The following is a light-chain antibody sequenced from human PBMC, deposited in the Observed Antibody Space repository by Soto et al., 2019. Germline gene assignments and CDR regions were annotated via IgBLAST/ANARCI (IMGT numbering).Light chain of an antibody. J-gene: IGLJ1*01. CDR2: GNS. CDR3: QSYDSSLSGFYV. V-gene: IGLV1-40*01. Sequence: QPVLTQPPSVSGAPGQRVTISCTGSSSNIGAGYDVHWYQLLPGTAPKLLIYGNSNRPSGVPDRFSGSKSGTSASLAITGLQAEDEADYYCQSYDSSLSGFYVFGTGTKVTVL. CDR1: SSNIGAGYD.